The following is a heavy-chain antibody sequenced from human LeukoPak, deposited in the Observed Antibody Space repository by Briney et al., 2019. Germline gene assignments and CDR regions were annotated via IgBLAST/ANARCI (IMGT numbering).Heavy chain of an antibody. D-gene: IGHD2-2*01. Sequence: MTSETLSLTCAVYGGSFSGYYWSWTRQPPGKGPEWIGEVNHSGSTNYNPSLKSRVTISVDTSKNQFSLKLSSVTAADTAVYYCARGSGEAEVPAAMFDYWGQGTLVTVPS. CDR3: ARGSGEAEVPAAMFDY. V-gene: IGHV4-34*01. CDR1: GGSFSGYY. CDR2: VNHSGST. J-gene: IGHJ4*02.